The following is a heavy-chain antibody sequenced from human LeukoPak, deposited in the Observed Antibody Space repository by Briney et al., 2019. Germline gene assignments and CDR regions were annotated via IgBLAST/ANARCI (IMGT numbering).Heavy chain of an antibody. D-gene: IGHD6-13*01. V-gene: IGHV3-7*03. Sequence: GGSLRLSCAASGFTFSLSAMSWVRQAAGKGLEWVANINEDGSETHYVDSVKGRFTISRDNAKNSLYLQMNSLRAEDTAIYYCARHRCPSSWGPGTVVTVSS. CDR2: INEDGSET. J-gene: IGHJ3*01. CDR1: GFTFSLSA. CDR3: ARHRCPSS.